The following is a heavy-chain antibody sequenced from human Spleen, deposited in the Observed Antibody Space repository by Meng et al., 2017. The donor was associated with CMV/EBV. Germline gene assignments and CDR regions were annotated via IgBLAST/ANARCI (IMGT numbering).Heavy chain of an antibody. V-gene: IGHV1-18*04. Sequence: ASVKVSCKASGYTFTAHYFHWVRQAPGQGLEWMGWISTYNGNTNYAQKLQGRVTMTTDTSTSTTYMELRSLRSDDTAVYYCARGCSSTSCYYGMDVGGQGTTVTVSS. D-gene: IGHD2-2*01. J-gene: IGHJ6*02. CDR3: ARGCSSTSCYYGMDV. CDR2: ISTYNGNT. CDR1: GYTFTAHY.